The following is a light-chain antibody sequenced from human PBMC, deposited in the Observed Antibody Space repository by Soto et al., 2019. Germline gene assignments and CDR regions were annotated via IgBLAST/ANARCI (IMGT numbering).Light chain of an antibody. Sequence: EMVLTQSPATLSLSPGEIATLSCRASHTVSNYLTWYQQKPGQAPRLLIYEASNRATCIPARFSCSGSGTDFTLTIRSLEHEDFAVYYCNKRSKLPLTFGPGTKVDI. CDR1: HTVSNY. CDR2: EAS. V-gene: IGKV3-11*01. CDR3: NKRSKLPLT. J-gene: IGKJ3*01.